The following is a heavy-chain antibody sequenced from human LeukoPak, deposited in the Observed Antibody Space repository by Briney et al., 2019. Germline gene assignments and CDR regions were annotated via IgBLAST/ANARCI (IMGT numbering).Heavy chain of an antibody. V-gene: IGHV3-23*01. CDR3: AKDWASAMVFYY. J-gene: IGHJ4*02. CDR1: GFTFSSYA. CDR2: ISGSGGST. D-gene: IGHD5-18*01. Sequence: PGGSLRLSCAASGFTFSSYAMSWVRQAPGKGLEWVSAISGSGGSTYYADSVKGWFTISRDNSKNTLYLQMNSLRAEDTAVYYCAKDWASAMVFYYWGQGTLVTVSS.